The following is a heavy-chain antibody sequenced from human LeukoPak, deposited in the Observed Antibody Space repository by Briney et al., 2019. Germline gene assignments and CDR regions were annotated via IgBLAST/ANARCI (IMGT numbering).Heavy chain of an antibody. CDR2: IYYSGST. D-gene: IGHD3-22*01. CDR1: GGSISSGGYY. V-gene: IGHV4-31*03. CDR3: ARARRHSSGYYPFDY. Sequence: PSETLSLTCTVSGGSISSGGYYWSWIRQHPGKGLEWIGYIYYSGSTYYNPSLKSRVTISVDTSKNQFSLKLSSVTAADTAVYYCARARRHSSGYYPFDYWGQGTLVTVSS. J-gene: IGHJ4*02.